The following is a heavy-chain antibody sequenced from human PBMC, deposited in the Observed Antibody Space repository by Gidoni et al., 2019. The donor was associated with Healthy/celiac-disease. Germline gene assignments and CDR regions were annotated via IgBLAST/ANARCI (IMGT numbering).Heavy chain of an antibody. D-gene: IGHD5-18*01. CDR2: IIPIFGTA. V-gene: IGHV1-69*01. CDR3: ARKALIQLWSPFDY. CDR1: GGTFSSYA. Sequence: QVQPVQSGAAVKKTGSSVKVSCKASGGTFSSYAISWVRQAPGQGLEWMGGIIPIFGTANYAQKFQGRVTITADESTSTAYMELSSLRSEDTAVYYCARKALIQLWSPFDYWGQGTLVTVSS. J-gene: IGHJ4*02.